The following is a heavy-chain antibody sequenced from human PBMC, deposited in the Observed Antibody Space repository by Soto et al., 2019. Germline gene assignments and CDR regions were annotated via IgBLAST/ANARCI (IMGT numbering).Heavy chain of an antibody. CDR2: IRSKAYGGTT. D-gene: IGHD2-8*01. V-gene: IGHV3-49*03. Sequence: PGGSLRLSCTASGSTFGDYAMSWFRQAPGKGLEWVGFIRSKAYGGTTEYAASVKGRFTISRDDSKSIAYLQMNSLKTEDTAVYYCTRALMVYAYYYYYVDVWGKGTTVTVSS. CDR1: GSTFGDYA. CDR3: TRALMVYAYYYYYVDV. J-gene: IGHJ6*03.